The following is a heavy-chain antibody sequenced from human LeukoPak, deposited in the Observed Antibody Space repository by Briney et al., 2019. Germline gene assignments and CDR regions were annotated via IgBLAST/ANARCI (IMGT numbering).Heavy chain of an antibody. CDR1: GFTFSSCG. J-gene: IGHJ4*02. D-gene: IGHD1-14*01. CDR2: IGPTGTDR. V-gene: IGHV3-21*01. CDR3: ATETIGRHYDY. Sequence: GGSLRLSCVASGFTFSSCGFNWVRQAPGKGLEWVSSIGPTGTDRYYADSVRGRFTISRDNAKNSMYLQMDSLRDEDTAVYYCATETIGRHYDYWGQGTLLTVSS.